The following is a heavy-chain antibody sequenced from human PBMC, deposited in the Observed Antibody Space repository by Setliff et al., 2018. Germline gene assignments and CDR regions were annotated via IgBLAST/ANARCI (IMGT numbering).Heavy chain of an antibody. V-gene: IGHV2-5*02. J-gene: IGHJ4*02. Sequence: SGPTLVNPPQTLTLTCTFSGFSLTTSVVGVGWIRQPPGQALKWLALVFWDDDKRYSPSLQHRLTINKDTSKNQVVLTMANVDPVDTATYSGAHFTVGSDLRGYLFSGGQGTLVTVSS. CDR1: GFSLTTSVVG. CDR2: VFWDDDK. D-gene: IGHD3-22*01. CDR3: AHFTVGSDLRGYLFS.